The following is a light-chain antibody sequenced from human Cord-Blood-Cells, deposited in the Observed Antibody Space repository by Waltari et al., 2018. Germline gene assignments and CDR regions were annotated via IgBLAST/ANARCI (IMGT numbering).Light chain of an antibody. CDR3: CSYAGSSTWV. J-gene: IGLJ3*02. CDR1: SSDVGSYTL. CDR2: ECS. V-gene: IGLV2-23*01. Sequence: QSALTQPASVSGSPGQSLTISCTGTSSDVGSYTLVSWYQQPPGKAPKLMIYECSKRPSGVSNRFSGSKSGNTASLTISGLQAEDEADYYCCSYAGSSTWVFGGGTKLTVL.